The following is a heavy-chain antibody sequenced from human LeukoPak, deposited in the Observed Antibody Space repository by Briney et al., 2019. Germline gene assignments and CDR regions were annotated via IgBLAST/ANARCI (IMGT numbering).Heavy chain of an antibody. D-gene: IGHD4/OR15-4a*01. CDR3: TRLGAKWYFDY. CDR2: IRSKANSYAT. CDR1: GFTFSGSA. Sequence: GGSLRLSCAASGFTFSGSAMPWVRQASGKGLEWVGRIRSKANSYATAYAASVKGRFTISRDDSKNTAYLQMNSLKTEDTAVYYCTRLGAKWYFDYWGQGTLVTVSS. J-gene: IGHJ4*02. V-gene: IGHV3-73*01.